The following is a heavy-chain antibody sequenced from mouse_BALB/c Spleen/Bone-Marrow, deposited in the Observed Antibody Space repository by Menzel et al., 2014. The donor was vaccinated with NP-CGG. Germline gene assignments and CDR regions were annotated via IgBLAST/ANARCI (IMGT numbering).Heavy chain of an antibody. D-gene: IGHD1-1*01. J-gene: IGHJ2*01. V-gene: IGHV14-1*02. CDR2: IDPENGNT. CDR1: GFNIKDYY. CDR3: ARRYGSSFDY. Sequence: EVQLQQSGAELVRPGALVKLSCKASGFNIKDYYMHWVIQRPEQGLEWIGWIDPENGNTIYDPKFQGKASITADTSSNTAYLQLSSLISEDTAVYYCARRYGSSFDYWGQGTTLTVSS.